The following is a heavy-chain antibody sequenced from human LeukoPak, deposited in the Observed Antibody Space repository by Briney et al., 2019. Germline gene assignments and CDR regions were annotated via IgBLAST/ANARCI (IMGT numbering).Heavy chain of an antibody. Sequence: SETLSLTCAVYGGSFSGYYWSWIRQPPGKGLEWIGEINHSGSTNYNPSLKSRVTISVDTSKNQFSLKLSSVTAADTAVYYCARERRSGKIFDYWGQGTLVTDSS. CDR1: GGSFSGYY. CDR2: INHSGST. J-gene: IGHJ4*02. V-gene: IGHV4-34*01. CDR3: ARERRSGKIFDY. D-gene: IGHD6-19*01.